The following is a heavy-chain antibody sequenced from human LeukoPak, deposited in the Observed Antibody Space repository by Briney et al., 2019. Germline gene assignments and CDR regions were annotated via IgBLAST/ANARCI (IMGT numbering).Heavy chain of an antibody. V-gene: IGHV3-23*01. CDR2: ISGSGGST. CDR3: AREKRGYSYGYCLDY. D-gene: IGHD5-18*01. J-gene: IGHJ4*02. Sequence: GGSLRLSCAASGFTFSSYAMSWVRQAPGKGLEWVSAISGSGGSTYYADSAKGRFTISRDNAKNSLYLQMNSLRAEDTAVYYCAREKRGYSYGYCLDYWGQGTLVTVSS. CDR1: GFTFSSYA.